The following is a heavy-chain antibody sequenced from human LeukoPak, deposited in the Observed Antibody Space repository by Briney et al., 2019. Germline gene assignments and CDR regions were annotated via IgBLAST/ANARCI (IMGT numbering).Heavy chain of an antibody. D-gene: IGHD3/OR15-3a*01. CDR2: IYYSGNT. Sequence: PSETLSLTCTVSGGSISSSNSYWGWIRQPPGKGLEWIGSIYYSGNTYYNASLKSQVSISIDTSKNQFSLKLTSVTAADTAVYYCARQTGSGLFILPGGQGTLVTVSS. V-gene: IGHV4-39*01. J-gene: IGHJ4*02. CDR3: ARQTGSGLFILP. CDR1: GGSISSSNSY.